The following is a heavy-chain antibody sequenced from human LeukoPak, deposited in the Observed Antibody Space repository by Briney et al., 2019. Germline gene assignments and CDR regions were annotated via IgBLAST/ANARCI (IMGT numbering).Heavy chain of an antibody. CDR3: ARGDYGSGSCFDY. D-gene: IGHD3-10*01. CDR1: GGSISSYY. V-gene: IGHV4-30-4*08. CDR2: IYYSGST. Sequence: SETLSLTCTVSGGSISSYYWSWIRQPPGKGLEWIGYIYYSGSTYYNPSLKSRVTISVDTSKNQFSLKLSSVTAADTAVYYRARGDYGSGSCFDYWGQGTLVTVSS. J-gene: IGHJ4*02.